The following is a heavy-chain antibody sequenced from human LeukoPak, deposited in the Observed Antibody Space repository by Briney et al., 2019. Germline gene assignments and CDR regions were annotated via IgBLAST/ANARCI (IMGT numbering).Heavy chain of an antibody. V-gene: IGHV3-23*01. CDR2: ITGSGGTT. D-gene: IGHD3-16*01. CDR3: ARGGGVMDY. J-gene: IGHJ4*02. Sequence: GGSLRLSCAASGFTFDIYGMSWVRQAPGKGLEWVSTITGSGGTTYFADSVKGRFIISRDNSKNTLYLQMNSLRVEDTAVYYCARGGGVMDYWGQGTLVTVSS. CDR1: GFTFDIYG.